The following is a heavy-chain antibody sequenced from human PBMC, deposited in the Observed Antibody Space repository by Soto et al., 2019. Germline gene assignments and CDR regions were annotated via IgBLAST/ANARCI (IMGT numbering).Heavy chain of an antibody. V-gene: IGHV3-21*01. J-gene: IGHJ4*02. D-gene: IGHD3-22*01. CDR3: VRDSYYDSAGYPSPFDY. CDR2: ISSSSSYI. Sequence: ISSSSSYIYYADSVKGRFTISRDNAKNSLYLQMNSLRAEDTAVYYCVRDSYYDSAGYPSPFDYWGQGTLVTVSS.